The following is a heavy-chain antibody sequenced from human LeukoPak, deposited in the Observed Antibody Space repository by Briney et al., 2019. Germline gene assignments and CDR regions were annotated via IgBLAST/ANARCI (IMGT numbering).Heavy chain of an antibody. CDR3: ARQSQWLFSFDH. Sequence: SETLSLTCTVSGGSISSSSYYWGWIRQPPGKGLEWTGSIYYSGSTYYNPSLKSRVTISVDTSKNQFSLKLSSVTAADTAVYYCARQSQWLFSFDHWGQGTLVTVSS. D-gene: IGHD6-19*01. CDR2: IYYSGST. V-gene: IGHV4-39*01. CDR1: GGSISSSSYY. J-gene: IGHJ4*02.